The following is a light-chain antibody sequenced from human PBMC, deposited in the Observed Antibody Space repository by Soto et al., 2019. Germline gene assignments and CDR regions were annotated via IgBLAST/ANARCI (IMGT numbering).Light chain of an antibody. CDR3: QQYGSSGT. Sequence: EVGLTQSPATVSLSPGERATLSCRASQSVSSYLAWYQQKPGQAPRLLIYDASNRATGIPARFSGSGSGTDFTLTISRLEPEDFAVYYCQQYGSSGTFGQGTKVDIK. V-gene: IGKV3-11*01. J-gene: IGKJ1*01. CDR1: QSVSSY. CDR2: DAS.